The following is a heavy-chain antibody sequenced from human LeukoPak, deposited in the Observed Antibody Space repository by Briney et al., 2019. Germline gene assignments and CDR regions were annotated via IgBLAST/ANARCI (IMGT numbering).Heavy chain of an antibody. CDR3: AREGGDNWNDFFDY. Sequence: GGSLRLSCAASGFTFSSYSMNWVRQAPGKGLEWVSYISSSSTIYYADSVKGRFTISRDNAKNSLYLQMNSLRAEDTAVYYCAREGGDNWNDFFDYWGQGTLVTVSS. D-gene: IGHD1-1*01. V-gene: IGHV3-48*04. J-gene: IGHJ4*02. CDR1: GFTFSSYS. CDR2: ISSSSTI.